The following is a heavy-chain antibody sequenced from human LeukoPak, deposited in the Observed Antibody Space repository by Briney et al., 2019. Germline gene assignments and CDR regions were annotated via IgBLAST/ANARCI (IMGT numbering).Heavy chain of an antibody. CDR3: ARDSGTTGEVKFDP. V-gene: IGHV4-4*02. D-gene: IGHD3-10*01. J-gene: IGHJ5*02. CDR2: IYHSGST. Sequence: PSGTLSLTCAVSGGSISSSNWWSWVRQPPGKGLEWIGEIYHSGSTNYNPSLKSRVTISVDTSKNQFSLRLRFVTAADTAVYYCARDSGTTGEVKFDPWGQGTLVTVSS. CDR1: GGSISSSNW.